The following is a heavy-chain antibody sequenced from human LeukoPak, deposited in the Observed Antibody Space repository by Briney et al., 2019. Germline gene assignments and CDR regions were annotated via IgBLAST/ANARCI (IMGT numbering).Heavy chain of an antibody. CDR2: INYSGST. J-gene: IGHJ4*02. D-gene: IGHD3-3*01. V-gene: IGHV4-59*01. CDR1: GGSISSYY. Sequence: SETLSLTCTVSGGSISSYYWSWIRQPPGKGLEWIGYINYSGSTNYNPSLKSRVTISVDTSKNQFSLKLSSVTAADTAVYYCARAIYYDFWSGCDYWGQGTLVTVSS. CDR3: ARAIYYDFWSGCDY.